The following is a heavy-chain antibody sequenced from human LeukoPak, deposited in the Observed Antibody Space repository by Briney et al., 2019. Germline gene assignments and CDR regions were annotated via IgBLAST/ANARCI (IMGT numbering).Heavy chain of an antibody. D-gene: IGHD2-2*01. J-gene: IGHJ4*02. Sequence: GGSLRLSCAASGFTFSSYAMHWVRQAPGKGLEWVAVISYDGSNKYYADSVKGRFTISRDNSKNTLYLQMNSLRAEDTAVYYCAKDRLGVVVVPAATGVFDYWGQGTLVTVSS. V-gene: IGHV3-30*04. CDR1: GFTFSSYA. CDR2: ISYDGSNK. CDR3: AKDRLGVVVVPAATGVFDY.